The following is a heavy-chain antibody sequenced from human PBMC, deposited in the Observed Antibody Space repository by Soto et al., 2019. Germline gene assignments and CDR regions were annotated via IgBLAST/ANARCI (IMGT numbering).Heavy chain of an antibody. CDR3: ARDLGGGTFDY. Sequence: SETLSLTCTVSGGSISSYYWSWIRQPPGKGLEWIGYIYYSGSTNYNPSLKSRVTISVDTSKNQFSLKLSSVTAADTAVYYCARDLGGGTFDYWAQGTLVTVSS. J-gene: IGHJ4*02. CDR1: GGSISSYY. CDR2: IYYSGST. V-gene: IGHV4-59*01. D-gene: IGHD2-15*01.